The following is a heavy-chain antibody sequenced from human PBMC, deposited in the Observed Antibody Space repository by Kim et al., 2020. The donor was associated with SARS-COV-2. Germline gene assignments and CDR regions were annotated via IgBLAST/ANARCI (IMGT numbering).Heavy chain of an antibody. CDR2: IYWNDDK. D-gene: IGHD3-16*01. V-gene: IGHV2-5*01. Sequence: SGPTLVNPTQTLTLTCTFSGFSIRTRGEGVGWIRQPPGKALEWLALIYWNDDKRYSPSLKSRLTITKDTSKNHVVFTMTNMDPVDTATYYCAHLLGYGNSAYPFFDYWGQGTLVTVSS. J-gene: IGHJ4*02. CDR1: GFSIRTRGEG. CDR3: AHLLGYGNSAYPFFDY.